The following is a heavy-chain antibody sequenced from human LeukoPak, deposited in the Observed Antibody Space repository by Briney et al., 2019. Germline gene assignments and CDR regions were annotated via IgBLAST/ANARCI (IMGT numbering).Heavy chain of an antibody. CDR1: GGSISSSSYY. J-gene: IGHJ3*02. Sequence: SETLSLTCTVSGGSISSSSYYWGWIRQPPGKGLEWIGSIYYSGSTYYNPSLKSRVTISVDTSKSQFSLKLSSVTAADTAVYYCARRYSSGYYYEVGDAFDIWGQGTMVTVSS. D-gene: IGHD3-22*01. V-gene: IGHV4-39*01. CDR2: IYYSGST. CDR3: ARRYSSGYYYEVGDAFDI.